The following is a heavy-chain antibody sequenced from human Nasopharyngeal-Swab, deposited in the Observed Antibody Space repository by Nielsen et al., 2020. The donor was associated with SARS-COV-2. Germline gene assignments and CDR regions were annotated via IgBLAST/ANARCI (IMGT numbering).Heavy chain of an antibody. J-gene: IGHJ5*02. V-gene: IGHV4-34*01. CDR3: AREIVVVPAPIRYNWFDP. D-gene: IGHD2-2*02. Sequence: SETLSLTCAVYGGSFSGYYWSWIRQPPGKGLEWIGEINHSGSTNYNPSLKSRVTISVDTSKNQFSLKLSSVTAADTAVYYCAREIVVVPAPIRYNWFDPWGQGTLVTVSS. CDR1: GGSFSGYY. CDR2: INHSGST.